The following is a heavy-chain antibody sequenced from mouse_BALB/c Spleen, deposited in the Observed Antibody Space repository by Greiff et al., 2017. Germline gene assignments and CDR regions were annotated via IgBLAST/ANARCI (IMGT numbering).Heavy chain of an antibody. V-gene: IGHV1-66*01. D-gene: IGHD1-1*01. CDR2: IFPGSGNT. CDR1: GYSFTSYY. Sequence: QVQLQQSGPELVKPGASVRISCKASGYSFTSYYIHWVKQRPGQGLEWIGWIFPGSGNTKYNEKFKGKATLTADTSSSTAYMQLSSLTSEDSAVYFCARAGYGSRDFDYWGQGTTLTVSS. CDR3: ARAGYGSRDFDY. J-gene: IGHJ2*01.